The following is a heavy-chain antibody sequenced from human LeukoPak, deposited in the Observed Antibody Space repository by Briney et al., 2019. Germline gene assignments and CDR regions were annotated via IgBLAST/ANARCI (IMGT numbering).Heavy chain of an antibody. CDR2: ISCGGCNK. CDR3: AKGMFAYYYDSSGETFDY. Sequence: GMPLSLSCAASGFTFSIYGTHGVRKAPGKGRECVAVISCGGCNKYYADSVKGRFTISRDNSKNPLYLQMNSLRAEDTAVYYCAKGMFAYYYDSSGETFDYWGQGTLVTVSS. V-gene: IGHV3-30*18. D-gene: IGHD3-22*01. J-gene: IGHJ4*02. CDR1: GFTFSIYG.